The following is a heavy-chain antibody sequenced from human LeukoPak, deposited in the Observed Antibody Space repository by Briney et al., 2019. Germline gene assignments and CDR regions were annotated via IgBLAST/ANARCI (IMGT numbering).Heavy chain of an antibody. V-gene: IGHV4-34*01. CDR3: ARGTDYGDYPFDY. Sequence: SETLSLTCAVYGGSFSGYYWSWIRQPPGKGLEWIGEINHSGSTNYNPSLKSRVTISVDTPKNQFSLKLSSVTAADTAVYYCARGTDYGDYPFDYWGQGTLVTVSS. CDR1: GGSFSGYY. CDR2: INHSGST. J-gene: IGHJ4*02. D-gene: IGHD4-17*01.